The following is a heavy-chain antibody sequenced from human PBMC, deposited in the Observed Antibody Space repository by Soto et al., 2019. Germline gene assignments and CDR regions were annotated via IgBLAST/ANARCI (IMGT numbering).Heavy chain of an antibody. CDR2: INPTTGGT. CDR1: GYNFPGNY. V-gene: IGHV1-2*02. Sequence: ASVKVSCKASGYNFPGNYIHWVRQAPGQGLEWMALINPTTGGTRYAQKFQGRVSVTWDTSISTAYMELSRLTSDDTAIYFCARGYCSSSGCSRYFDYWGQGTLVTVSS. CDR3: ARGYCSSSGCSRYFDY. D-gene: IGHD2-2*01. J-gene: IGHJ4*02.